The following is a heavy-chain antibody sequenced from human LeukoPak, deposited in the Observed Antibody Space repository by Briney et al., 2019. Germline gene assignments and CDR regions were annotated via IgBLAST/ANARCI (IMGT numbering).Heavy chain of an antibody. D-gene: IGHD6-13*01. CDR2: ISGSGGST. Sequence: GGSLRLSCAASGFTFSSYAMSWVRQAPGKGLEWVSAISGSGGSTYYADSVKGRFTNSRDNSKNTLYLQMNSLRAEDTAVYYCAKDRKRIAAAGPVFDYWGQGTLVTVSS. V-gene: IGHV3-23*01. CDR1: GFTFSSYA. J-gene: IGHJ4*02. CDR3: AKDRKRIAAAGPVFDY.